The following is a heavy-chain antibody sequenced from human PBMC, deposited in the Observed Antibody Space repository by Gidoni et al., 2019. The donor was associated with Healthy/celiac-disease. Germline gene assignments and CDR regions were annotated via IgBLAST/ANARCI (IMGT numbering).Heavy chain of an antibody. CDR3: ARDCLRTTVTHLSYLND. J-gene: IGHJ4*02. V-gene: IGHV3-30*04. CDR2: ISYDGSNK. CDR1: GFTFSSYA. D-gene: IGHD4-17*01. Sequence: QVQLVESGGGVVQPGRSLRLSCAASGFTFSSYAMHWVRQAPGKRLEWVAVISYDGSNKYYADSVKGRFTISRDNSKNTLYLQMNSLRAEDTAVYYCARDCLRTTVTHLSYLNDWGQGTLVTVSS.